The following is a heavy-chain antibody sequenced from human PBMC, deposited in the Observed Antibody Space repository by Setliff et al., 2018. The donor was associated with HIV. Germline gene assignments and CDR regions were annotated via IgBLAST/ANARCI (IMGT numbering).Heavy chain of an antibody. CDR2: VTHSGTT. D-gene: IGHD6-19*01. Sequence: PSETLSLTCAVYGGSFSGFYWTFIRQSPGKGLEWIGEVTHSGTTTYDPSLKSRITISVDTSKNQFSLKLTSVTAADMGVYYCARGRKKTLAVSGTRYFDFWGQETLVTVSS. CDR3: ARGRKKTLAVSGTRYFDF. J-gene: IGHJ4*02. CDR1: GGSFSGFY. V-gene: IGHV4-34*01.